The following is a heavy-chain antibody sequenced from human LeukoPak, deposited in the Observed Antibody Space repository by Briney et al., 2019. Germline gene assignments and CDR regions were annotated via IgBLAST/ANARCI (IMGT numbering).Heavy chain of an antibody. J-gene: IGHJ4*02. Sequence: PSETLSLTCTVSGGSIGSYYWSWIRQPPGKGLEWIGYIYYSGSTNYNPSLKSRVTISVDTSKNQFSLKLSSVTAADTAVYYCARLGVGYYTPIDYWGQGTLVTVSS. CDR3: ARLGVGYYTPIDY. CDR1: GGSIGSYY. V-gene: IGHV4-59*01. CDR2: IYYSGST. D-gene: IGHD3-3*01.